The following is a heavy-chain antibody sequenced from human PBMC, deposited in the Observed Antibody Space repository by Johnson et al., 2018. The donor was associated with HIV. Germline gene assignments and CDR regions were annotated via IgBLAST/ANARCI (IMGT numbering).Heavy chain of an antibody. D-gene: IGHD6-13*01. V-gene: IGHV3-30*18. CDR1: GFTFSSYG. Sequence: QVQLVESGGGVVQPGRSLRLSCAASGFTFSSYGMHWVRQAPGKGLEWVAIISYDGSNKHYADSVKGRFTISRDNSKNTLYLQMNSLRAEDTALYYCAKAYSSSWYGLDAFDIWGQGTMVIVSS. J-gene: IGHJ3*02. CDR3: AKAYSSSWYGLDAFDI. CDR2: ISYDGSNK.